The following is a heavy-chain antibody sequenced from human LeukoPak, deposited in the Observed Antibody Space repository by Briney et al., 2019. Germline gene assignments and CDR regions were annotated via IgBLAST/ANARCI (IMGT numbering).Heavy chain of an antibody. V-gene: IGHV1-69*13. CDR3: ARVRGNYRYVPDY. J-gene: IGHJ4*02. CDR2: IIPIFGTA. D-gene: IGHD3-16*02. Sequence: ASVKVSCKASGGTFSSYAISWVRQAPGQGLEWMGGIIPIFGTANYAQKFQGRVTITADESTSTAYMELSSLRSEDTAVYYCARVRGNYRYVPDYWGQGTRVTVSS. CDR1: GGTFSSYA.